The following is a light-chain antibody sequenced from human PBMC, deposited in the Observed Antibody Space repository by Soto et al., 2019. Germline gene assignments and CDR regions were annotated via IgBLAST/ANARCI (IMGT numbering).Light chain of an antibody. CDR1: QSVRSH. V-gene: IGKV3-15*01. CDR2: GSS. CDR3: QQYNNWPTIT. Sequence: VMTQCPATLCVSPGERVTLACRASQSVRSHLAWDQQKPGQSPRLLIYGSSTRATGIPARLSGSGSGTELTLTISSLQSEDFAVYYCQQYNNWPTITFGPGTRLEIK. J-gene: IGKJ5*01.